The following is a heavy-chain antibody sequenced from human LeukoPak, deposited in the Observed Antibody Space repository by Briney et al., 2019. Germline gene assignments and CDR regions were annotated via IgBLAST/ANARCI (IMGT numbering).Heavy chain of an antibody. CDR1: GYTFTSYG. J-gene: IGHJ6*03. Sequence: ASVKVSCKTSGYTFTSYGLSWVRQAPGQGLEWMGGIITYNGNTYYSQKLQGRVTMTTDPSTSTAYMELRSLRSDDTAVYYCAKTTVTSEEYFYYYMDVWGKGTTVTVSS. V-gene: IGHV1-18*01. CDR2: IITYNGNT. D-gene: IGHD4-17*01. CDR3: AKTTVTSEEYFYYYMDV.